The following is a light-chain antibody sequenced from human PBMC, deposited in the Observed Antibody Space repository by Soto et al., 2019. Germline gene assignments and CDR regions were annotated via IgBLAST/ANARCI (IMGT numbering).Light chain of an antibody. CDR2: TNN. CDR1: SSNIGTNT. CDR3: AAWDDSLNGPM. J-gene: IGLJ3*02. V-gene: IGLV1-44*01. Sequence: QSVLTQPPSASRAPGQRISIACSGGSSNIGTNTVNWYQQLPGTAPKLLIYTNNQRPSGVPDRFAGSKSGTSASLAISGLQSEDEADYYCAAWDDSLNGPMFGGGTKLTVL.